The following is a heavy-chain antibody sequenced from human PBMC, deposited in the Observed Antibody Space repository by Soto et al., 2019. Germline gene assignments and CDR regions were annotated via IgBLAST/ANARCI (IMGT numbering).Heavy chain of an antibody. J-gene: IGHJ4*02. CDR1: GDSISNNNW. CDR2: IYHSGST. Sequence: QVQLQESGPGLVKPSGTLSLTCAVSGDSISNNNWWSWVRQPPGKGLEWIGEIYHSGSTNYNPSLKKRVTNSVDKSKNQLSLKLSSETAADTANYYCAGSTVTGDYWGQGSLITVSS. CDR3: AGSTVTGDY. V-gene: IGHV4-4*02. D-gene: IGHD4-17*01.